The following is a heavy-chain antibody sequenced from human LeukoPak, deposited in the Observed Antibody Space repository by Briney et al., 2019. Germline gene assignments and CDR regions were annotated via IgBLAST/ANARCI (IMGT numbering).Heavy chain of an antibody. V-gene: IGHV4-34*01. D-gene: IGHD2-2*01. CDR1: GGSFSGYY. CDR2: VSQTGSGRT. J-gene: IGHJ4*02. Sequence: SETLSLTCGVYGGSFSGYYWSWIRQPPGKGLEWIGEVSQTGSGRTNYNPSLKSRVTISADASKNQFALELTSVTAADTAVYYCARDLSLRCSSTSCYTPFDYWGEGTLVTVSS. CDR3: ARDLSLRCSSTSCYTPFDY.